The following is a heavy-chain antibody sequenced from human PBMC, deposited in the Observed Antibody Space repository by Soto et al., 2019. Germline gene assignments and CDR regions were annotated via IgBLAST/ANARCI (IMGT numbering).Heavy chain of an antibody. J-gene: IGHJ4*02. V-gene: IGHV4-39*01. CDR1: GGSISSGDYY. CDR3: MLGSGWKDFDY. D-gene: IGHD3-22*01. CDR2: IYYSGST. Sequence: SETLSLTCTVSGGSISSGDYYWSWIRQPPGKGLEWIGDIYYSGSTYYNPSLKSRVTISVDTSKNQFSLKLSSVTAADTAVYYCMLGSGWKDFDYWGQGTLVTVSS.